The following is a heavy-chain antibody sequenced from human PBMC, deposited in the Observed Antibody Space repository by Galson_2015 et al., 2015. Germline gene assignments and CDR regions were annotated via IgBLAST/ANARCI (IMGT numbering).Heavy chain of an antibody. CDR3: ARHTSYYDSSGYWVLDY. V-gene: IGHV5-51*01. D-gene: IGHD3-22*01. J-gene: IGHJ4*02. Sequence: QSGAEVKKPGESLTISCKGSGYSFTSYWIGWVRQMPGKGLEWMGIIYPVDSDTRYSPSFQGQVTISADKSISTAYLQWSSLKASDTAMYYCARHTSYYDSSGYWVLDYWGQGTLVTVSS. CDR2: IYPVDSDT. CDR1: GYSFTSYW.